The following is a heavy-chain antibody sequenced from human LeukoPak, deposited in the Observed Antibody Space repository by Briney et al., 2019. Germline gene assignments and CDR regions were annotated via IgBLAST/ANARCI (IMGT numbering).Heavy chain of an antibody. J-gene: IGHJ4*02. CDR2: ISSCSYI. V-gene: IGHV3-21*01. CDR3: ARDPSSGWFDY. CDR1: GFTFSSYS. D-gene: IGHD6-19*01. Sequence: GGSLRLSCAASGFTFSSYSMNWVRQAPGKGLEWVSSISSCSYIYYADSVKGRFTISRDNAKNSLYLQMNSLRAEDTAVYYCARDPSSGWFDYWGQGTLVTVSS.